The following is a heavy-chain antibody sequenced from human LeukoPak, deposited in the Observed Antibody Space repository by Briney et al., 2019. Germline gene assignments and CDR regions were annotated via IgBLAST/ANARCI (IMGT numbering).Heavy chain of an antibody. CDR2: IYPGDSDT. V-gene: IGHV5-51*01. Sequence: GGSLRLSCAASGFTFTSYWIGWVRQMPGKGLEWMGIIYPGDSDTRYSPSFQGQVTISADKPISAAYLQWSSLKASDTAMYYCARHVDGGATRGIDYWGQGTLVTVSS. CDR1: GFTFTSYW. J-gene: IGHJ4*02. D-gene: IGHD1-26*01. CDR3: ARHVDGGATRGIDY.